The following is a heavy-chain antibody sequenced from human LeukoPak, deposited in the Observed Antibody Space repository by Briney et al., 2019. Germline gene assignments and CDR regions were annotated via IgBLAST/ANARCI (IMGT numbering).Heavy chain of an antibody. J-gene: IGHJ4*02. V-gene: IGHV1-2*02. Sequence: ASVKVSCKASGYTFTGYYMHWVRQAPGQGLEWMGWVNPNSGGTNYAQKFQSRVTMTRDTSNSTAYMELSRLTSDDTAVYYCVTEGYWGQGTLVTVSS. CDR3: VTEGY. CDR1: GYTFTGYY. CDR2: VNPNSGGT.